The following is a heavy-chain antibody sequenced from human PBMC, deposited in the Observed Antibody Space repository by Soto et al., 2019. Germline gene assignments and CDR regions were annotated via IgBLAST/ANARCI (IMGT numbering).Heavy chain of an antibody. CDR3: AKVKTWTYLDY. D-gene: IGHD5-12*01. J-gene: IGHJ4*02. CDR1: GFTFSSYA. Sequence: EVQLLESGGDLVQPGGSLRLSCAASGFTFSSYAMTWVRQAPGRGMEWVSSISASGDTTYYADSVKGRFTISRDNAKNTLYLQRDSLRAEDTALYYCAKVKTWTYLDYWGQGTLVTVSS. CDR2: ISASGDTT. V-gene: IGHV3-23*01.